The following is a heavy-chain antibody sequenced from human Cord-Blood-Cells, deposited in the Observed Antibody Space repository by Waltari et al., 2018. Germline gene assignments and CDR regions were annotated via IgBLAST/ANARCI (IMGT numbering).Heavy chain of an antibody. J-gene: IGHJ4*02. CDR2: INHRGST. CDR3: AGNYDFWSGYYY. Sequence: QVQLQQWGAGLLKPSETLSLTCAVYGGSFSGYYWSWLRQPPGKGLEWIGEINHRGSTNYNPSLTSRVTISVDTSRNQFSLKLSSVTAADTAVYYCAGNYDFWSGYYYWGQGTLVTVSS. V-gene: IGHV4-34*01. CDR1: GGSFSGYY. D-gene: IGHD3-3*01.